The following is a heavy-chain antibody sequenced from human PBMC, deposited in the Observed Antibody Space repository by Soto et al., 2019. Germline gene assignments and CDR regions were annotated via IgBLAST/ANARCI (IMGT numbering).Heavy chain of an antibody. CDR1: GFTFSDYA. CDR3: AKGRKSTEKDIAVMLAAASSIQH. J-gene: IGHJ1*01. D-gene: IGHD2-15*01. Sequence: GGSLRLSCVASGFTFSDYAMTWVRQAPGKGLERVSVISATGATTYYADSVRGRFTISRDNSKNTLNLQMNDLRVEDTAVIYCAKGRKSTEKDIAVMLAAASSIQHWGQGTLVTSPQ. CDR2: ISATGATT. V-gene: IGHV3-23*01.